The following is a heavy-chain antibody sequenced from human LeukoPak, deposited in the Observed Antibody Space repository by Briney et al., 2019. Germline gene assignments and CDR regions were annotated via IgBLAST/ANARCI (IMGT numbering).Heavy chain of an antibody. CDR1: RGSISSRDYY. J-gene: IGHJ5*02. D-gene: IGHD3-10*01. Sequence: SETLSLTCTVSRGSISSRDYYWGWIRQSPGMGLEWIGSIYYSGSTYYNPSLKSRVTISVDTSKNQFSLKVSSVTAADTAVYYCAWQIDGSGLAFDTWGQGTLVTVSS. V-gene: IGHV4-39*01. CDR2: IYYSGST. CDR3: AWQIDGSGLAFDT.